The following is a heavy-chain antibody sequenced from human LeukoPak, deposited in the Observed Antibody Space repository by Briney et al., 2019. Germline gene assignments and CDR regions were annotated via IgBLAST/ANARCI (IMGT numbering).Heavy chain of an antibody. CDR2: ISSSSYI. CDR1: GFTFSSYS. CDR3: ARDRPLYYYDSSGRPGDAFDI. J-gene: IGHJ3*02. V-gene: IGHV3-21*01. D-gene: IGHD3-22*01. Sequence: PGGSLRLSCAASGFTFSSYSMNWVRQAPGKGLEWVSSISSSSYIYYADSVKGRFTISRDNAKNSLYLQMNSLRAEDTAVYYCARDRPLYYYDSSGRPGDAFDIWGQGTMVTVSS.